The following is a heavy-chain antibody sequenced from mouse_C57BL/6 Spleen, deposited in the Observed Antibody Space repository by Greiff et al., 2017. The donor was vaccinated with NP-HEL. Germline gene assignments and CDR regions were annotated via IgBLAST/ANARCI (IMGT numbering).Heavy chain of an antibody. CDR2: IYPGDGDT. D-gene: IGHD2-3*01. J-gene: IGHJ4*01. V-gene: IGHV1-80*01. Sequence: VQLVESGAELVKPGASVKISCKASGYAFSSYWMNWVKQRPGKGLEWIGQIYPGDGDTNYNGKFKGKATLTADKSSSTAYMQLSSLTSEDSAVYFCARFDGYYVDYAMDYWGQGTSVTVSS. CDR3: ARFDGYYVDYAMDY. CDR1: GYAFSSYW.